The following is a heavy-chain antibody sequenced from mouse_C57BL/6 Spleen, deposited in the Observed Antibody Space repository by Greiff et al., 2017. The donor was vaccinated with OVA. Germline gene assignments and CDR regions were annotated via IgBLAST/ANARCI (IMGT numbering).Heavy chain of an antibody. CDR3: TSGGGNSAMDY. CDR1: GYTFTDYE. CDR2: IDPETGGT. Sequence: QVQLQQSGAELVRPGASVTLSCKASGYTFTDYEMHWVKQTPVHGLEWIGAIDPETGGTAYNQKFKGKAILTADKSSSTAYMELRSLTSEDSAVYYCTSGGGNSAMDYWGQGTSVTVSS. D-gene: IGHD2-1*01. V-gene: IGHV1-15*01. J-gene: IGHJ4*01.